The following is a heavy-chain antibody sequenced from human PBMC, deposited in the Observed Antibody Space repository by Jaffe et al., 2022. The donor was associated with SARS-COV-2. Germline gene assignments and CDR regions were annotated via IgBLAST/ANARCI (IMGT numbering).Heavy chain of an antibody. D-gene: IGHD2-21*02. CDR3: ARLWVVTGNEYLQY. CDR2: ISTYNGNTNT. Sequence: LLVQSGAEVKKPGASVKVSCKASGYTFTYYAITWVRQAPGQGLEWMGWISTYNGNTNTNYAQKFQGRVSMTTDTSTSTAYMELGSLRSDDTAVYYCARLWVVTGNEYLQYWGQGTLVTVSS. J-gene: IGHJ1*01. V-gene: IGHV1-18*01. CDR1: GYTFTYYA.